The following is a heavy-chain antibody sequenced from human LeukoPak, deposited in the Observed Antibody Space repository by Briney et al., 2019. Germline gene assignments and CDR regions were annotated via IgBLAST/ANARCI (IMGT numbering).Heavy chain of an antibody. CDR2: IYPGDSDP. J-gene: IGHJ4*02. V-gene: IGHV5-51*01. CDR3: ARRSGTYFGTTGYLYFFDY. Sequence: PGESLKISCKGSRYSFTSYWIVWVRQMPGKGLEWMGIIYPGDSDPRYSPSFQGQVTISADKSMSTAYLQWSSLKASDTAMYYCARRSGTYFGTTGYLYFFDYWGQGTLVTVSS. D-gene: IGHD3-22*01. CDR1: RYSFTSYW.